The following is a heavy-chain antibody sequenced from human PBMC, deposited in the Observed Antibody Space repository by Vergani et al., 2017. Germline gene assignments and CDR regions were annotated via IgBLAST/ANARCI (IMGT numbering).Heavy chain of an antibody. D-gene: IGHD2-2*01. J-gene: IGHJ2*01. V-gene: IGHV1-69*01. CDR2: IIPIFGTA. CDR1: GGTFSSYA. CDR3: AREGVPIVVVPAARRYFDL. Sequence: QVQLVQSGAEVKKPVSSVKVSCKASGGTFSSYAISWVRQAPGQGLEWMGGIIPIFGTANYAQKFQGRVTITADESTSTAYMELSSLRSEDTAVYYCAREGVPIVVVPAARRYFDLWGRGTLVTVSS.